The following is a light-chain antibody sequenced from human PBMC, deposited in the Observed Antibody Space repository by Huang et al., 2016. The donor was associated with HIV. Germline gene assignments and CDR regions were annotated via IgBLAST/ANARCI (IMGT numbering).Light chain of an antibody. CDR2: EVS. Sequence: DIVLTQTPLPLSVTPGQPASISCKSTQSLLHSDGNTYFYWYLQKQGQPQQHLIYEVSNRFSGVSDRFTDSGSGTDYTLKISRVEAEDVGVYYCMQTTQLPQPFGQRTKLEIK. CDR1: QSLLHSDGNTY. V-gene: IGKV2D-29*01. J-gene: IGKJ2*01. CDR3: MQTTQLPQP.